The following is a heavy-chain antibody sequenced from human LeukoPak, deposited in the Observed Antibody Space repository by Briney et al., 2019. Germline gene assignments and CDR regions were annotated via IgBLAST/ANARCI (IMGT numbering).Heavy chain of an antibody. CDR2: IYYSGST. CDR1: GGSISSYY. D-gene: IGHD3-16*01. Sequence: SETLSLTCTVSGGSISSYYWSWIRQPPGKGLEWIGYIYYSGSTNYSPSLKSRVTISVDTSKNQFSLKLSSVTAADTAVYYCARVGAEEGWFDPWGQGTLVTVSS. CDR3: ARVGAEEGWFDP. J-gene: IGHJ5*02. V-gene: IGHV4-59*08.